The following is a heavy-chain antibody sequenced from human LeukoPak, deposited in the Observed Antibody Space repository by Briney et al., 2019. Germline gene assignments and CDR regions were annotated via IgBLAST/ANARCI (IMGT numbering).Heavy chain of an antibody. CDR3: AGSVSRSWYRSNYYYGMDV. D-gene: IGHD6-13*01. CDR1: GYTFTSYD. V-gene: IGHV1-8*01. CDR2: MNPNSGST. J-gene: IGHJ6*02. Sequence: AASVKVSCKASGYTFTSYDINWVRQAPGQGLEWMGWMNPNSGSTGYAQKFQGRVTMTRNTSISTAYMELSSLRSEDTAVYYWAGSVSRSWYRSNYYYGMDVWGQGTTVTVSS.